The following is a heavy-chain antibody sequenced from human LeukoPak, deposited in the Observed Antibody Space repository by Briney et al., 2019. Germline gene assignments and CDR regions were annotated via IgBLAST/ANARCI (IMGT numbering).Heavy chain of an antibody. CDR2: IYTSGST. V-gene: IGHV4-4*07. J-gene: IGHJ5*02. CDR3: AREIIDYGGNSGWFDP. CDR1: GGSISSYY. D-gene: IGHD4-23*01. Sequence: PSETLSLTCTVSGGSISSYYWSWIRQPAGKGLEWIGRIYTSGSTNYNPSLKSRVTMSVDTSKNQFSLKLSSVTAADTAVYYCAREIIDYGGNSGWFDPWGQGTLVAVSS.